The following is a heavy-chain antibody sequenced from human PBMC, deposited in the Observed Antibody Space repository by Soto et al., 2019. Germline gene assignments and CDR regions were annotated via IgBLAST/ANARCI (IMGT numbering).Heavy chain of an antibody. D-gene: IGHD6-6*01. CDR1: GFTLSGYG. J-gene: IGHJ6*03. V-gene: IGHV3-64*01. Sequence: GGSLRLSCTASGFTLSGYGMDWVRQAPGKGLEYVSGISSNGVGTYYANSVQGRFTISRDNSKNTVYLQMGSLRPEDMAVYYCARRARPDFYYMDVWRKGTTVTVSS. CDR2: ISSNGVGT. CDR3: ARRARPDFYYMDV.